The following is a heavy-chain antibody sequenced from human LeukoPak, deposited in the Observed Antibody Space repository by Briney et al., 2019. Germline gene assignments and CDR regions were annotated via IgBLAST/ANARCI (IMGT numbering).Heavy chain of an antibody. Sequence: VASVKVSCKASGGTFSNYAISWVRQAPGQGLEWMGGIIPIFGTANYAQKFQGRVTITADKSTSTAYMELSSLRSEDTAVYYCARADRATHAAFDYWGQGTLVTVSS. CDR3: ARADRATHAAFDY. J-gene: IGHJ4*02. D-gene: IGHD3-22*01. CDR1: GGTFSNYA. V-gene: IGHV1-69*06. CDR2: IIPIFGTA.